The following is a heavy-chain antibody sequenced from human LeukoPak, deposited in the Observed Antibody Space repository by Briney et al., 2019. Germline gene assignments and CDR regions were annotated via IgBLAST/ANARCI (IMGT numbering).Heavy chain of an antibody. CDR2: ISYSGTT. J-gene: IGHJ4*02. V-gene: IGHV4-61*08. CDR3: ARLDCSGGSCGGYY. D-gene: IGHD2-15*01. CDR1: GGSISSGGSY. Sequence: PSETLSLTCTVSGGSISSGGSYWSWIRQHPGTGLEWIGYISYSGTTYYNPSLKSRVTISVDTSKNQFSLKLSSVTAADMAVYYCARLDCSGGSCGGYYWGQGTLVTVSS.